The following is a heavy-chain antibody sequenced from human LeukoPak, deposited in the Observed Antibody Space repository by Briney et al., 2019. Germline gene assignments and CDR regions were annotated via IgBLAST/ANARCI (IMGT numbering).Heavy chain of an antibody. CDR1: GYSFTNYG. J-gene: IGHJ6*03. CDR2: ISAYNGNT. Sequence: GASVKVSCKTSGYSFTNYGISWVRQAPGQGLEWMGWISAYNGNTNYAQKLQGRVTMTTDTSTSTAYMELRSLRSDDTAVYYCARIGLTAIYMDVWGKGTTVTISS. V-gene: IGHV1-18*01. D-gene: IGHD5-18*01. CDR3: ARIGLTAIYMDV.